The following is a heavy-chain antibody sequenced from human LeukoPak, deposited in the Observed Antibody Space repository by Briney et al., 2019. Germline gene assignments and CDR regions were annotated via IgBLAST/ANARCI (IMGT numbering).Heavy chain of an antibody. Sequence: SQTLSLTCTVSGGSISSGGYYWSWIRQPPGKGLEWIGYIYHSGSTYYNPSLKSRVTISVDRSKNQFSLKLSSVTAADTAVYYCARALTAPETYYYYYMDVWGKGTTVTVSS. D-gene: IGHD5-18*01. CDR1: GGSISSGGYY. V-gene: IGHV4-30-2*01. CDR2: IYHSGST. CDR3: ARALTAPETYYYYYMDV. J-gene: IGHJ6*03.